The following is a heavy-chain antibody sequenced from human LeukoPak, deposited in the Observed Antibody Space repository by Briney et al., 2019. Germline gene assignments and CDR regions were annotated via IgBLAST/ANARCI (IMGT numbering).Heavy chain of an antibody. D-gene: IGHD3-10*01. CDR2: ISVSSRNT. CDR1: GFTFSSYN. CDR3: AKGDGWGSGSFDY. Sequence: GGSLRLSCAGSGFTFSSYNMNWVRQAPGKGLEWVSLISVSSRNTHYADSVKGRFTISRDNSKNTLYLQMNSLRAEDTAVYYCAKGDGWGSGSFDYWGQGTLVTVSS. J-gene: IGHJ4*02. V-gene: IGHV3-23*01.